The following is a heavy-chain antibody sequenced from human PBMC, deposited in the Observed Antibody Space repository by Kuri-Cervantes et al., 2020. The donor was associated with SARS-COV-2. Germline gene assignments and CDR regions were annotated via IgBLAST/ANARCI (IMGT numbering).Heavy chain of an antibody. CDR2: IKSKTDGGTT. V-gene: IGHV3-15*01. J-gene: IGHJ4*02. CDR1: GFTFSNAW. CDR3: TTDLKPWRADY. D-gene: IGHD3-3*01. Sequence: GGSLRLTCAASGFTFSNAWMSWVRQAPGKGLEWVGRIKSKTDGGTTDYAAPVKGRFTISRDDSKNTLYLQMNSLKTEDTAVYYCTTDLKPWRADYWGQGTLVTVSS.